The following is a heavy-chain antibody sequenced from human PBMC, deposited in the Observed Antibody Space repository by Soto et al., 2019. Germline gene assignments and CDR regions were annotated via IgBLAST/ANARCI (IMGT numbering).Heavy chain of an antibody. J-gene: IGHJ6*02. CDR1: GFTFSSYG. Sequence: GSLRLSCAASGFTFSSYGMHWVRQAPGKGLEWVAVISYDGSNKYYADSVKGRFTISRDNSKNTLYLQMNSLRAEDTAVYYCAKGCGDSVIVVVPAAPSNYYYYGMDVWGQGTTVTVSS. CDR3: AKGCGDSVIVVVPAAPSNYYYYGMDV. V-gene: IGHV3-30*18. CDR2: ISYDGSNK. D-gene: IGHD2-2*01.